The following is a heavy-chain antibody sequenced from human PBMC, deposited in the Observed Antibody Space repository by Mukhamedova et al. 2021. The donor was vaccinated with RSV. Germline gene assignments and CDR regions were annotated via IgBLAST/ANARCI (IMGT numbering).Heavy chain of an antibody. Sequence: GLEWVSSISSSSSYIYYADSVKGRFTISRDNAKNSLYLQMNSLRAEDTAVYYCARDVSVVGFDYWGQGTLVTVSS. D-gene: IGHD2-2*01. CDR3: ARDVSVVGFDY. J-gene: IGHJ4*02. V-gene: IGHV3-21*01. CDR2: ISSSSSYI.